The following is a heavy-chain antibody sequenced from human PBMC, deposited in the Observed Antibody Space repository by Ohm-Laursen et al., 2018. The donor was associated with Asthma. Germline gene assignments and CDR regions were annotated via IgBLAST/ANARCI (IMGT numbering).Heavy chain of an antibody. V-gene: IGHV3-30*03. CDR1: GFTFSSYG. CDR3: AREYSGYGQGGFFDY. CDR2: ISYDGSNK. Sequence: SLRLSCTASGFTFSSYGMHWVRQAPGKGLEWVAVISYDGSNKYYADSVKGRFTISRDNSKNTLYLQMNSLRAEDTAVYYCAREYSGYGQGGFFDYWGQGTLVTVSS. J-gene: IGHJ4*02. D-gene: IGHD5-12*01.